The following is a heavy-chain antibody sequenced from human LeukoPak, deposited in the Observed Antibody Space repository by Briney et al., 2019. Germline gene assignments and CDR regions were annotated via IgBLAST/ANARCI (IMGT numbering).Heavy chain of an antibody. D-gene: IGHD3-22*01. J-gene: IGHJ5*02. CDR1: AFTFSASW. CDR3: ATYSSDFGRLDP. Sequence: GGSLRLSCVASAFTFSASWMTWVRQAPGKGLERVANINEDGSETWYVDSVRGRFTISRDNARNSLYLQMSSLRDDDTAVYYCATYSSDFGRLDPWGQGTQVTVSS. V-gene: IGHV3-7*01. CDR2: INEDGSET.